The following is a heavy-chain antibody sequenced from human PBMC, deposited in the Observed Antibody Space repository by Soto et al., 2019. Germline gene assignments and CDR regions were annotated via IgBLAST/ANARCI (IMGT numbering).Heavy chain of an antibody. CDR1: GGSVSSGSYY. CDR2: IYHSGSN. J-gene: IGHJ5*02. CDR3: ARLSAAWFDP. V-gene: IGHV4-61*01. Sequence: QVQLQESGPGLVKPSETLSLTCTVSGGSVSSGSYYWGWIRQPPGKGLEWIGYIYHSGSNTYNPSLRRRVTISVDTSKNQFSLSLTSVTAADTAVYYCARLSAAWFDPWGQGTLVTVAS. D-gene: IGHD6-19*01.